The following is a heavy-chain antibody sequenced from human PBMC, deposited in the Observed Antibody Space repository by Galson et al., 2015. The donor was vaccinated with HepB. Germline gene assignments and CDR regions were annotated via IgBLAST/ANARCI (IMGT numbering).Heavy chain of an antibody. J-gene: IGHJ3*02. D-gene: IGHD6-19*01. CDR3: ARRDKPRYSSGDDAFDI. CDR1: GYTFTSYG. Sequence: SVKVSCKASGYTFTSYGISWVRQAPGQGLEWMGWISAYNGNTNYAQKLQGRVTMTTDTSTSTAYMELRSLRSDDTAVYYCARRDKPRYSSGDDAFDIWGQGTMVTVSS. CDR2: ISAYNGNT. V-gene: IGHV1-18*04.